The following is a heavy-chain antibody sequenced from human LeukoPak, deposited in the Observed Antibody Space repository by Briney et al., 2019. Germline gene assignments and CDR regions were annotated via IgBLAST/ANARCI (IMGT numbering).Heavy chain of an antibody. CDR3: ASFYDGYEYYYNYMDV. CDR2: IYYSGST. CDR1: GGSISGSSYY. D-gene: IGHD3-3*01. J-gene: IGHJ6*03. V-gene: IGHV4-39*01. Sequence: SETLSLTCTVSGGSISGSSYYWGWIRQPPWKGLEWIGSIYYSGSTYYNPSLKSRVTISVDTSKNQFSLKLSSVTAADTAVYYCASFYDGYEYYYNYMDVWGTGTTVTVSS.